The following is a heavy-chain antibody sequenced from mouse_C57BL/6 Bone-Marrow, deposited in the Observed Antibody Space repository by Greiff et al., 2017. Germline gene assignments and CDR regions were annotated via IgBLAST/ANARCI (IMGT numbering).Heavy chain of an antibody. CDR2: IDPNSGGT. Sequence: QVQLQQPGAELVKPGASVKLSCKASGYTFTSYWMHWVQQRPGRGLEWIGRIDPNSGGTKHNEKFKSRATLTVDKPSSTTFMQLSSLTSEDSAVYVCARERWLLLAWFAYWGQGTLVTVSA. CDR1: GYTFTSYW. D-gene: IGHD2-3*01. V-gene: IGHV1-72*01. CDR3: ARERWLLLAWFAY. J-gene: IGHJ3*01.